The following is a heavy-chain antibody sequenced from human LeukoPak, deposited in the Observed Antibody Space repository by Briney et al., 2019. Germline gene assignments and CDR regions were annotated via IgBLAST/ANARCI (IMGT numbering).Heavy chain of an antibody. CDR3: ARDRNTVFDY. D-gene: IGHD1-14*01. Sequence: GGSLRLSCAASGFAFSSYSMNWVRQAPGKGLEWVSSISSSSSYIYYADSVKGRFTISRDNAKNSLYLQMNSLRAEDTAVYYCARDRNTVFDYWGQGTLVTVSS. CDR2: ISSSSSYI. V-gene: IGHV3-21*01. J-gene: IGHJ4*02. CDR1: GFAFSSYS.